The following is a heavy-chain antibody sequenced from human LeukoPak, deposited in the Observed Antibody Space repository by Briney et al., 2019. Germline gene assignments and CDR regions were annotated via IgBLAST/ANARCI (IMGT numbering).Heavy chain of an antibody. CDR1: GFTFSSYG. CDR3: AKDLDSGSASFFDY. Sequence: GGSLRLSCAASGFTFSSYGMHWVRQAPGKGLEWVAFIRYDGSNKYYADSVKGRFTISRDNSKNTLYLQMNSLRAEDTAVYYCAKDLDSGSASFFDYWGQGTLVTVSS. CDR2: IRYDGSNK. V-gene: IGHV3-30*02. J-gene: IGHJ4*02. D-gene: IGHD5-12*01.